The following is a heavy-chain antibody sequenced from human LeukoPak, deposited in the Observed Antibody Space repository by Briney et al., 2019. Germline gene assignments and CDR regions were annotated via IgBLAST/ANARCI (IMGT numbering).Heavy chain of an antibody. V-gene: IGHV3-33*01. D-gene: IGHD1-14*01. CDR3: KRNNNDHFDY. J-gene: IGHJ4*02. Sequence: PGGSLRLSCAGSGFTFGGYGMHWFRQTPGKGLEWVAVIAYDGSRAFYADSVKGRFTISRDNSKNTMSVQMDDLRAEEKGCYFCKRNNNDHFDYWGQGTLVTVSS. CDR1: GFTFGGYG. CDR2: IAYDGSRA.